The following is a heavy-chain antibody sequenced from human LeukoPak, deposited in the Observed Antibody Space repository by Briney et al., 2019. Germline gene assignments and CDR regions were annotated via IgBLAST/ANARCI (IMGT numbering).Heavy chain of an antibody. D-gene: IGHD3-22*01. CDR1: GFTFSTYV. CDR3: ARVMPGSVYSYGMDV. V-gene: IGHV3-30*01. J-gene: IGHJ6*02. Sequence: PGRSLRLSCAASGFTFSTYVMHWVRQAPGKGLQWVAVILYDGSNKYFADSVKGRFIISRDNSKNTLYLQMNSLTADDTAVYYCARVMPGSVYSYGMDVWGQGTTVTVSS. CDR2: ILYDGSNK.